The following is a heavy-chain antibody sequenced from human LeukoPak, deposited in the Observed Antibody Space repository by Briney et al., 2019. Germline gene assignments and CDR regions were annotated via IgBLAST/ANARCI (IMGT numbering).Heavy chain of an antibody. V-gene: IGHV3-66*01. CDR2: IYSGGST. J-gene: IGHJ4*02. D-gene: IGHD5-18*01. CDR3: ARFDTAMAWGFDY. CDR1: GGSFSGYY. Sequence: ETLSLTCAVYGGSFSGYYWSWVRQAPGKGLEWVSVIYSGGSTYCADSVKGRFTISRDNSKNTLYLQMNSLRAEDTAVYYCARFDTAMAWGFDYWGQGTLVTVSS.